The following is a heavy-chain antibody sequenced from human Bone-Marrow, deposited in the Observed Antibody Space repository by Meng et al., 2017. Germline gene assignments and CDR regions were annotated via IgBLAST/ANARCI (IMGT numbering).Heavy chain of an antibody. V-gene: IGHV3-21*01. CDR3: ARDRSWYYYDSSGYYYDY. CDR1: GFTFSSYS. Sequence: GESLKISCAASGFTFSSYSMNWVRQAPGKGLEWVSSISSSSSYIYYADSVKGRFTISRDNSKNTLYLQMNSLRAEDMAVYYCARDRSWYYYDSSGYYYDYWGQGTLVTVSS. D-gene: IGHD3-22*01. J-gene: IGHJ4*02. CDR2: ISSSSSYI.